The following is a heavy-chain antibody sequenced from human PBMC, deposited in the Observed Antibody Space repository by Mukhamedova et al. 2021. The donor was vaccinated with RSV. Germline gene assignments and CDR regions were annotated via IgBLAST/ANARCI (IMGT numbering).Heavy chain of an antibody. J-gene: IGHJ3*02. CDR3: ARSPGRSSGEGAFDI. CDR2: IYYSGST. D-gene: IGHD6-25*01. Sequence: WGWIRQPPGKGLEWIGSIYYSGSTYYNPSLKSRVTISVDTSKNQFSLKLSSVTAADTAVYYCARSPGRSSGEGAFDIWGQGTMVT. V-gene: IGHV4-39*07.